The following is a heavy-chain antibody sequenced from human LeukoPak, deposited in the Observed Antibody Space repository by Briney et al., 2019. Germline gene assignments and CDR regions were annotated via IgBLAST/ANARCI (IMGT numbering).Heavy chain of an antibody. CDR3: ARIIGQQLDY. Sequence: PSETLSLTCTVPGGSISSGGYYWSWIRQPPGKGLEWIGYIYHSGSTYYNPSLKSRVTISVDRSKNQFSLKLSSVTAADTAVYYCARIIGQQLDYWGQGTLVTVSS. V-gene: IGHV4-30-2*01. CDR2: IYHSGST. CDR1: GGSISSGGYY. J-gene: IGHJ4*02. D-gene: IGHD6-13*01.